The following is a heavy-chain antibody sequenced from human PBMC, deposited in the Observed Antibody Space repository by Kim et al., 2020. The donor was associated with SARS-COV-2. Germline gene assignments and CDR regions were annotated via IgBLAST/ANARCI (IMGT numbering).Heavy chain of an antibody. CDR3: ARFEGATLFDY. D-gene: IGHD1-26*01. CDR2: I. Sequence: IYYADSVKGRFTIPRDNAKNSLYLQMNSLRAEDTAVYYCARFEGATLFDYWGQGTLVTVSS. J-gene: IGHJ4*02. V-gene: IGHV3-21*01.